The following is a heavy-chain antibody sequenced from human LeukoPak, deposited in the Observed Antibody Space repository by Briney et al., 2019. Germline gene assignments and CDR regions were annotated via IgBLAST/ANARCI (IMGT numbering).Heavy chain of an antibody. V-gene: IGHV1-69*13. CDR2: IIPIFGTA. CDR1: GGTFSSYA. Sequence: GASVKVSCKASGGTFSSYAISWVRQAPGQGLEWMGGIIPIFGTANYAQKFQGRVTITADESTSTAYMELSSLRSEDTAVYYCARDRFAYSSGPHYYYGMDVWGQGTTVTVSS. J-gene: IGHJ6*02. D-gene: IGHD6-19*01. CDR3: ARDRFAYSSGPHYYYGMDV.